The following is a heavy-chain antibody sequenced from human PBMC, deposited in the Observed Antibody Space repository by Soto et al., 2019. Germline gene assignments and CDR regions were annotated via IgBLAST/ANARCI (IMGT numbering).Heavy chain of an antibody. CDR2: IYYSGST. CDR1: GGSISRYY. J-gene: IGHJ6*02. D-gene: IGHD2-21*01. Sequence: PSETLSLTCAVSGGSISRYYCSWIRQPPGKGLEWIGYIYYSGSTNYNPSLKSRVTISVDTSKNQFSLKLSSVTAAYTSVYYCARVSGGDGFRYGMDVWGQGTTVPVSS. CDR3: ARVSGGDGFRYGMDV. V-gene: IGHV4-59*01.